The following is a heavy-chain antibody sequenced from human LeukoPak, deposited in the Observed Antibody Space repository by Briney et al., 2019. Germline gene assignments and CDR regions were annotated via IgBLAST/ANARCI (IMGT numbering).Heavy chain of an antibody. V-gene: IGHV3-30*02. CDR1: GFNFSSYG. J-gene: IGHJ4*02. D-gene: IGHD3-22*01. CDR3: AKAPTQYYSSGYVDY. Sequence: GGSLRLSCAASGFNFSSYGMHWVRQAPGKGLEWMAFIRDDGNTKYYADSVKGRFTVSRDNSKNTLYLQMNSLRAEDTAVYYCAKAPTQYYSSGYVDYWGQGTLVTVSS. CDR2: IRDDGNTK.